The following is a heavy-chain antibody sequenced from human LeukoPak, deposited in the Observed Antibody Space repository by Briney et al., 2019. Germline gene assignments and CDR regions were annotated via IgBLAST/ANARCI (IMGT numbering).Heavy chain of an antibody. V-gene: IGHV3-7*01. J-gene: IGHJ4*02. D-gene: IGHD6-13*01. Sequence: GGSLRLSCAASGFTFSSYWMSWVRQAPGMGLEWVANIKQDGSEKYYVDSVKGRFTISRDNAKNSLYLQMNSLRAEDTAVYYCARDDSSSWYGPEDYWGQGTLVTVSS. CDR2: IKQDGSEK. CDR1: GFTFSSYW. CDR3: ARDDSSSWYGPEDY.